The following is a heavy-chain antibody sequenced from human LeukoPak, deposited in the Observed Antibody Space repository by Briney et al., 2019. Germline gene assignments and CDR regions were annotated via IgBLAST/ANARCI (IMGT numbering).Heavy chain of an antibody. Sequence: GGSLRLSCAASGFTFGSYGMNWVRQAPGKGLEWVSLISGNGDNTYYADSVKGRFTISRDNSKNTLYLQMNSLRAEDTAVYYCARDSMYYYGSGSSKGNYWGQGTLVTVSS. D-gene: IGHD3-10*01. V-gene: IGHV3-23*01. CDR2: ISGNGDNT. J-gene: IGHJ4*02. CDR1: GFTFGSYG. CDR3: ARDSMYYYGSGSSKGNY.